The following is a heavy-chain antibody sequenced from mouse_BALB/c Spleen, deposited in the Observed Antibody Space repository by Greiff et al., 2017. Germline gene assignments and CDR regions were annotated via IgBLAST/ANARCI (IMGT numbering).Heavy chain of an antibody. J-gene: IGHJ4*01. V-gene: IGHV1-87*01. CDR1: GYTFTSYW. CDR3: ARSDEGMDY. CDR2: IYPVDGDT. Sequence: VQVVESGAELVRPGASVKLSCKASGYTFTSYWMQWVKQRPGQGREWIGTIYPVDGDTRYTQKFKGKATLTADKTSSTAYMQLSSLASEDSAVYYCARSDEGMDYWGQGTSVTVSS.